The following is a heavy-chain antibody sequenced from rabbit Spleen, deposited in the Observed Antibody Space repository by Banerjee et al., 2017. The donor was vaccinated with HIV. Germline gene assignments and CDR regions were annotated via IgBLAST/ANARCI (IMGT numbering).Heavy chain of an antibody. J-gene: IGHJ3*01. D-gene: IGHD1-1*01. CDR1: GFTLSSYY. Sequence: QQLVESGGGLVQPGGSLKLSCKASGFTLSSYYMNWVRQAPGKGLEWIGYIDPVFGATYYATWVNGRFTISNQNAQNTLYLQLNSLTAADTATYFCVRGASSSGYYSLWGQGTLVTVS. CDR2: IDPVFGAT. CDR3: VRGASSSGYYSL. V-gene: IGHV1S7*01.